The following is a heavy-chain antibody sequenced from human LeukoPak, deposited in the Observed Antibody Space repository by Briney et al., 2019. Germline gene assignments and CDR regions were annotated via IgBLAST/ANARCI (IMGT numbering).Heavy chain of an antibody. Sequence: PSETLSLTCTVSGGSISSYYWSWIRQPPGKGLEWIGYIYYSGSTNYNPSLKSRVTISVDTSKNQFSLKLSSVTAADTAVYYCARQGSSSPPFFGPTYYFDYWGQGTLVTVSS. CDR2: IYYSGST. J-gene: IGHJ4*02. CDR3: ARQGSSSPPFFGPTYYFDY. V-gene: IGHV4-59*08. D-gene: IGHD6-13*01. CDR1: GGSISSYY.